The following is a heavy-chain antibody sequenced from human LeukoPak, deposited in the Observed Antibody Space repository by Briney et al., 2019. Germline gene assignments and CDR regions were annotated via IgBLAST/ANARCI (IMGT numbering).Heavy chain of an antibody. J-gene: IGHJ4*02. CDR3: LGHGVWSPPR. CDR2: TSAGGGTS. D-gene: IGHD3-3*01. Sequence: GGSLRLSCAASGFTVTGNDMNWVRPAPGKGLERVSLTSAGGGTSYHAASVRGRFTGSRADSKNTLELQMNSLNPDDAAIYYWLGHGVWSPPRWGQGTLVTVSS. CDR1: GFTVTGND. V-gene: IGHV3-53*05.